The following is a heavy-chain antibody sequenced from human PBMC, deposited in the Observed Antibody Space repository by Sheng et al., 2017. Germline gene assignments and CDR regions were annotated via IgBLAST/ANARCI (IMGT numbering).Heavy chain of an antibody. Sequence: QLQLQESGPGLVKPSETLSLTCTVSGGSISSSSYYWGWIRQPPGKGLEWIGSIYYSGSTYYNPSLKSRVTISVDTSKNQFSLKLSSVTAADTAVYYCARGVVPAAPTHNWFDPWGQGTLVTVSS. CDR3: ARGVVPAAPTHNWFDP. D-gene: IGHD2-2*01. J-gene: IGHJ5*02. CDR2: IYYSGST. CDR1: GGSISSSSYY. V-gene: IGHV4-39*07.